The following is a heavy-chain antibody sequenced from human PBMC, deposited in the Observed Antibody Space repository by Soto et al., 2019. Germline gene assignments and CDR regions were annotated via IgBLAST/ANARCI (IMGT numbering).Heavy chain of an antibody. Sequence: QVQLVQSEPEVRKPGASVKVSCKASGYIFTNYDITWVRQAPGQGLEWMGWVSGYNGNTKYAQKFQDRVTMTTDTSTSTVYMELRSLRSDDTAVYYCASFGSAPYYYYAVDVWGQGTTVFDSS. CDR2: VSGYNGNT. CDR1: GYIFTNYD. J-gene: IGHJ6*02. D-gene: IGHD3-10*01. CDR3: ASFGSAPYYYYAVDV. V-gene: IGHV1-18*01.